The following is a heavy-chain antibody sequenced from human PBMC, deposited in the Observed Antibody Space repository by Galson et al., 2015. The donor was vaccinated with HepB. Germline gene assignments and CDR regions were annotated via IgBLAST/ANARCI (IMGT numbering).Heavy chain of an antibody. CDR3: ARVRDYNFWSGFYKAFDY. D-gene: IGHD3-3*01. CDR1: GGSIDNTDYY. Sequence: LSLTCTVSGGSIDNTDYYCTWIRQPPGKRLEWIGHLYYSGNTYYNPSLKSRLALSVDTSKKQFSLRLSSVTAADTAVYYCARVRDYNFWSGFYKAFDYWGQGTLVTVSS. V-gene: IGHV4-30-4*01. CDR2: LYYSGNT. J-gene: IGHJ4*02.